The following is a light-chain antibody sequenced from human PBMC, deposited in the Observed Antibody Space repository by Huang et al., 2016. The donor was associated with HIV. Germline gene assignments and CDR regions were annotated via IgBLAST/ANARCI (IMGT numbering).Light chain of an antibody. V-gene: IGKV3-11*01. J-gene: IGKJ2*01. CDR2: DTS. Sequence: EIVLTQSPATLSLSPGERATLSCRASQSLNNYLGWYQQKPGQPPMLLIYDTSNRATGIPARFSGGGSGTDFTLTISSLEPEDFAVYYCHHRSGWPRTFGQGTKLEI. CDR1: QSLNNY. CDR3: HHRSGWPRT.